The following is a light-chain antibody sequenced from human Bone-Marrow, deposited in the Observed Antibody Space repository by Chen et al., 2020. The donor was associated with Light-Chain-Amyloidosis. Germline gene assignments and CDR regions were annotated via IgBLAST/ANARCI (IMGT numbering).Light chain of an antibody. CDR3: SSYTITNTLV. Sequence: QSALTQPASVSGSPGQSIPLSCTGTSSAVGGDNHVSWYQQHPDKAPTLMIYEVTNRPSWVPDRLSGSKSDNTASLTISGLQTEDEADYFCSSYTITNTLVFGSGTRVTVL. CDR1: SSAVGGDNH. J-gene: IGLJ1*01. V-gene: IGLV2-14*01. CDR2: EVT.